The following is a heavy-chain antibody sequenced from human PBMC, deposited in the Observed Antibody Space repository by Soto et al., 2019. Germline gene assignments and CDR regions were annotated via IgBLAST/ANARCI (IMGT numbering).Heavy chain of an antibody. CDR1: GFTLSRYG. D-gene: IGHD1-1*01. CDR2: ISFEGNTQ. V-gene: IGHV3-30*05. J-gene: IGHJ6*02. CDR3: ARGAKHQLVTRDYFYGMDV. Sequence: QVQLVESGGGVVQPGRSLRLSCAASGFTLSRYGMHWVRQAPGKGLEWVAVISFEGNTQYYADSVKGRLTISRDNSKDTLSLQILSRRPEDTAVYYCARGAKHQLVTRDYFYGMDVWGRGTTVSVSS.